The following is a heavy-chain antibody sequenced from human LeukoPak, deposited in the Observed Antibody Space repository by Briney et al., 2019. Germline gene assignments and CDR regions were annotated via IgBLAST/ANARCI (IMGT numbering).Heavy chain of an antibody. CDR3: ARDGDYHDSSGYYDY. D-gene: IGHD3-22*01. V-gene: IGHV6-1*01. CDR2: TYYRSKWYN. Sequence: SQTLSLTCAISGDSVSSNSAAWNWIRQSPSRGLEWLGRTYYRSKWYNDYAVSVKSRITINPDTSKNQFSLKLSSVTAADTAVYYCARDGDYHDSSGYYDYWGQGTLVTVSS. J-gene: IGHJ4*02. CDR1: GDSVSSNSAA.